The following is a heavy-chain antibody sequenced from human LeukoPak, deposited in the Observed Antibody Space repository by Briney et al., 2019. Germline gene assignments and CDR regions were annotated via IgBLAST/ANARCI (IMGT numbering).Heavy chain of an antibody. CDR1: GFSSRVHT. J-gene: IGHJ5*02. V-gene: IGHV3-21*01. CDR3: AREGQGAWYWFDL. Sequence: GGSLRLSCEVSGFSSRVHTMNCVREAPGRGLEWVSSIDSTITYIYYAESMKGRFYISRDNAKNSLYLQMSSLRAEDTAVYYCAREGQGAWYWFDLWGQGTLVTVSS. D-gene: IGHD6-19*01. CDR2: IDSTITYI.